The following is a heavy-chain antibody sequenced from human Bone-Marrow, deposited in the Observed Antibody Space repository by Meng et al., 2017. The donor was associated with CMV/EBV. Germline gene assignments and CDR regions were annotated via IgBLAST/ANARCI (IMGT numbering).Heavy chain of an antibody. V-gene: IGHV3-48*04. Sequence: GGSLRLSCAASGFTFSTYNMNWVRQAPGKGLEWISYISTSSSTIYYADSVKGRFTISRDNAKNSLYLQMKSLRAEDTAVYFCASGDYPFWAFDFWGQGTLVTVSS. CDR2: ISTSSSTI. CDR1: GFTFSTYN. D-gene: IGHD4-17*01. J-gene: IGHJ4*02. CDR3: ASGDYPFWAFDF.